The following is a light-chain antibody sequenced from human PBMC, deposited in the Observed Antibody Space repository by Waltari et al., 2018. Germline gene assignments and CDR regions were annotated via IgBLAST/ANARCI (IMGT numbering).Light chain of an antibody. CDR2: DKN. Sequence: QSVLTQPPSVSAAPGQRVTISCSGGSSNIGNNDVSWYQQFPGTAPKLLMTDKNKRPFGIPDRFSGSKAGTSAPLGITGLRTGDEADYYCATWDSRLSVVVFGGGTKVTVL. CDR3: ATWDSRLSVVV. J-gene: IGLJ3*02. V-gene: IGLV1-51*01. CDR1: SSNIGNND.